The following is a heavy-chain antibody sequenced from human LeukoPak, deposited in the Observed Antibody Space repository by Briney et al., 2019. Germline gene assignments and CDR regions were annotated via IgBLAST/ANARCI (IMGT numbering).Heavy chain of an antibody. D-gene: IGHD1-26*01. CDR2: ISGSGGST. J-gene: IGHJ4*02. Sequence: GASLRLSCAASGFTFSSYAMSWVRQAPGKGLEWVSAISGSGGSTYYADSVKGRFTISRDNSKNTLYLQMNSLRAEATAVYYCAKLKWELLYYFDYWGQGTLVTVSS. V-gene: IGHV3-23*01. CDR3: AKLKWELLYYFDY. CDR1: GFTFSSYA.